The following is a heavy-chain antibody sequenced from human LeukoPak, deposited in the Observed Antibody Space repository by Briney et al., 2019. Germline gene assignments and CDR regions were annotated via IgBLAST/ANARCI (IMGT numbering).Heavy chain of an antibody. V-gene: IGHV3-48*04. D-gene: IGHD1-14*01. J-gene: IGHJ4*02. CDR1: EFTFSSYS. Sequence: PGGSLRLSCAASEFTFSSYSMNWVRQAPGKGLEWVSYIISGSSAIYYADSVKGRFTISRDNAKNSLYLQMNSLRADDTAVYYCVRSTGALDYWGQGTLVTVSS. CDR3: VRSTGALDY. CDR2: IISGSSAI.